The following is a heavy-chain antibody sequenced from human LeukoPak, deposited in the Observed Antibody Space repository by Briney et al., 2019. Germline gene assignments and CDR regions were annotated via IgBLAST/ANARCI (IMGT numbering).Heavy chain of an antibody. CDR3: ARQGRYCSSTSCYGVPDY. Sequence: SETRSLTCTVSGGSISSGGYYWGWIRQPPGKGLEWIGNIYYNGRTYYSPSLKSRGTISVDTSNNQFSLKLSSVTAADTAVYYCARQGRYCSSTSCYGVPDYWGQGTLVTVSS. J-gene: IGHJ4*02. CDR2: IYYNGRT. V-gene: IGHV4-39*01. CDR1: GGSISSGGYY. D-gene: IGHD2-2*01.